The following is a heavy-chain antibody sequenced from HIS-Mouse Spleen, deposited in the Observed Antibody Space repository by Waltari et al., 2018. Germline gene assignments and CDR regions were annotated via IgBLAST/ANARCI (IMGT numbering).Heavy chain of an antibody. CDR2: INHSGST. CDR1: GGSFSGYY. V-gene: IGHV4-34*01. J-gene: IGHJ3*02. Sequence: QVQLQQWGAGLLKPSETLSLTCAVYGGSFSGYYWSWIRQPPGKGLEWIGEINHSGSTNYNPSLKSRVTLSVDTSKNQFSLKLSSVTAADTAVYYCARTVSIAVAGSDAFDIWGQGTMVTVSS. CDR3: ARTVSIAVAGSDAFDI. D-gene: IGHD6-19*01.